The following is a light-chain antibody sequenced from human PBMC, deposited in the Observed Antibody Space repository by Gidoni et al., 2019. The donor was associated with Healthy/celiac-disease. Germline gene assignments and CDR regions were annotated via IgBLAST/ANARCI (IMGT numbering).Light chain of an antibody. Sequence: DIQMTQSPSSLSASVGDRVTITCRASQSISSYLNWYQQKPGKAPKLLIYAASSLQGGVPSRFSGSGSGTDFTLTISSLQPEDFATYYCQRSYGTPRTFGQGTRVEIK. V-gene: IGKV1-39*01. CDR2: AAS. CDR3: QRSYGTPRT. J-gene: IGKJ1*01. CDR1: QSISSY.